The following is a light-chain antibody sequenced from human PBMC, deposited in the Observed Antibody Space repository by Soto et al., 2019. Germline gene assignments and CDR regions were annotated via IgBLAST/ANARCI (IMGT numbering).Light chain of an antibody. CDR2: AAS. J-gene: IGKJ1*01. Sequence: TQMTQSPLSRSASVGEKIIITCRASRDVGSDVSWYQQKPGQAPKLVIYAASNLYTGVPSRFSGRRSGTEFTLTISSLQPEYFASYYCLQDYGDSWTFGQGTKVDI. V-gene: IGKV1-6*01. CDR1: RDVGSD. CDR3: LQDYGDSWT.